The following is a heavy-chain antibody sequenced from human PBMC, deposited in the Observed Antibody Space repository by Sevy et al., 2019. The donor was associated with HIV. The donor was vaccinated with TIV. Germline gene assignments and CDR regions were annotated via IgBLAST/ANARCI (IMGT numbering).Heavy chain of an antibody. CDR3: ARVGSGDRDGAFGI. CDR1: GFTFSDYY. D-gene: IGHD2-21*01. Sequence: GGSLRLSCAASGFTFSDYYMSWIRQAPGKGLEWVSYISSCSSYTNYADSVKGRFTISRDNAKNSLYLQMNSLGAEDTAVYYCARVGSGDRDGAFGIWGQGTMVTVSS. V-gene: IGHV3-11*06. J-gene: IGHJ3*02. CDR2: ISSCSSYT.